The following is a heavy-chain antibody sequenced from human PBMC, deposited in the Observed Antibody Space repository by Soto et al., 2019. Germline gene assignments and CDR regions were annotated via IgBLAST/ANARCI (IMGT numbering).Heavy chain of an antibody. CDR1: GYTLTSYG. D-gene: IGHD2-8*01. CDR2: ISAYNGNT. J-gene: IGHJ4*02. Sequence: ASVKVSCKASGYTLTSYGISWVRQAPGQGLEWMGWISAYNGNTNYAQKLQGRVTMTTDTSTSTAYMELRSLRSDDTAVYYCATEYCTNGVCYKFDYWGQGTLVTVSS. CDR3: ATEYCTNGVCYKFDY. V-gene: IGHV1-18*01.